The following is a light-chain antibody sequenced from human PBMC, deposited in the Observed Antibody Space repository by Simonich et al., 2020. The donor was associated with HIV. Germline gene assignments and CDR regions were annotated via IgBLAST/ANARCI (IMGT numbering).Light chain of an antibody. CDR3: QQYYSTPLT. V-gene: IGKV4-1*01. Sequence: DIVMTQSPDSLAVSLGERATINCKSSQSVLYSSNNKNYLAWYPKKPGQPPKLLIYWASTRESGVPDRCSGSGSGTDFTLTISSLQAEDVAVYYCQQYYSTPLTFGGGTKVEIK. CDR2: WAS. J-gene: IGKJ4*01. CDR1: QSVLYSSNNKNY.